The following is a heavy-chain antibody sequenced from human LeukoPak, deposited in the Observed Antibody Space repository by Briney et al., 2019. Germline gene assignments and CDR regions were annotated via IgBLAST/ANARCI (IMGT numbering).Heavy chain of an antibody. Sequence: KSSETLSLTCAVYGGSFSGYYWSWIRQPPGKGLEWIGEINYSGGTNYNPSLKSRVTISVDMSKNQFSLKLSSVTAADTAVYYCARGPPAKPGTGYYNGMDVWGQGTTVTVSS. J-gene: IGHJ6*02. D-gene: IGHD2-2*01. CDR1: GGSFSGYY. CDR3: ARGPPAKPGTGYYNGMDV. CDR2: INYSGGT. V-gene: IGHV4-34*01.